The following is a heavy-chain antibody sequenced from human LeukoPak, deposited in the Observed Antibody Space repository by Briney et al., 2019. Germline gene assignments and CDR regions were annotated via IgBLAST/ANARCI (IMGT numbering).Heavy chain of an antibody. CDR2: IIPIFGTA. J-gene: IGHJ4*02. CDR3: ATDPNCGAFDY. Sequence: SVKVSCKASGGTFSSYAISWVRQAPGQGLEWMGGIIPIFGTANYAQKFQGRVTITADESTSTAYMELNSLRAEDTAVYYCATDPNCGAFDYWGQGTLVTVSS. V-gene: IGHV1-69*13. CDR1: GGTFSSYA. D-gene: IGHD7-27*01.